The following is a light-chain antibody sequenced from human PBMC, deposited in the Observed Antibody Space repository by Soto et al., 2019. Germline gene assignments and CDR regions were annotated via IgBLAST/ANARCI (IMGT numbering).Light chain of an antibody. Sequence: EIVFTQSPGTLSLSPGERATLSCRASQSVSSSYLAWYQQKPGQAPRLLIYGASSRATGIPARFSGSGSGTEFTLSISSLQSDDFATYYCQQYSTYPITFGQGTRLEIK. J-gene: IGKJ5*01. CDR2: GAS. CDR3: QQYSTYPIT. V-gene: IGKV3-20*01. CDR1: QSVSSSY.